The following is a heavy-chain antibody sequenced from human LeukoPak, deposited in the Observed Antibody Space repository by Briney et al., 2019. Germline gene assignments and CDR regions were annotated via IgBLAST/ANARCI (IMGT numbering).Heavy chain of an antibody. CDR1: GGSLSRYY. CDR3: ARDRGSYWGIDY. J-gene: IGHJ4*02. V-gene: IGHV4-59*01. CDR2: IYYSGST. Sequence: SETLSLTCTVSGGSLSRYYWSWIRQPPGKGLEGIGYIYYSGSTNHNPSLKSRVTISVDTSKNQFSLKLSSVTAADTAVYYCARDRGSYWGIDYWGQGTLVTVSS. D-gene: IGHD1-26*01.